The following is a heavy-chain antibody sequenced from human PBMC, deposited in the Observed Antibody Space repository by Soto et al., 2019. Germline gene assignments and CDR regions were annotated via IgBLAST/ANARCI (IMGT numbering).Heavy chain of an antibody. D-gene: IGHD3-3*01. CDR2: IYPGDSDT. V-gene: IGHV5-51*01. J-gene: IGHJ5*02. CDR3: ARADYDFSIKNVVFYX. CDR1: GYSFTSYW. Sequence: RGESLKISCKGSGYSFTSYWIGWVRQMPGKGLELMVIIYPGDSDTRYSPSFQGQVTISADKSISTAYLPWSSLKASDTAMYYCARADYDFSIKNVVFYXWGQGTLFTVSX.